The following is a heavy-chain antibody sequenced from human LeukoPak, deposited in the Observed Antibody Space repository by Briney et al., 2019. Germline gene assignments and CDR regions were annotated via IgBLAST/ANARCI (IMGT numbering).Heavy chain of an antibody. D-gene: IGHD3-22*01. CDR3: ATNGGNTMILLDY. CDR1: GYTFTGYY. CDR2: INPNSGDT. V-gene: IGHV1-2*02. J-gene: IGHJ4*02. Sequence: GASVTVSCKASGYTFTGYYIHWVRQAPGEGLEWMGWINPNSGDTNYALKFQRRLTITRDTSISTAYMELSRLRSDDTAVYYCATNGGNTMILLDYWGQGTLVTVSS.